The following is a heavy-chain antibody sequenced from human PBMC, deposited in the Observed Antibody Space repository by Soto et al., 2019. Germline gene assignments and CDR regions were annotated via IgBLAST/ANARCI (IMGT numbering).Heavy chain of an antibody. J-gene: IGHJ4*02. Sequence: SETLSLTCTVSGGSISSSSYYWGWIRQPPGKGLEWIGSIYYSGSTYYNPSLKSRVTISVDTSKNQFSLKLSSVTAADTAVYYCARQPQRGYSYRNFDYWGQGTLVTVSS. D-gene: IGHD5-18*01. CDR3: ARQPQRGYSYRNFDY. V-gene: IGHV4-39*01. CDR1: GGSISSSSYY. CDR2: IYYSGST.